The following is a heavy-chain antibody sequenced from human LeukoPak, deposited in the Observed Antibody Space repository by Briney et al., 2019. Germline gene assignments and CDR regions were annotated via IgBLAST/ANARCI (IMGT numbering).Heavy chain of an antibody. CDR3: ARDPPSSSWSDY. Sequence: ASVKVSCKASGYTLTGYYLHWVRQAPGQGLEWMGIINPRGGSTSYAQKFQGRVTMTRDTSTSTVYMELSSLRSEDTAVCYCARDPPSSSWSDYWGQGTLVTVSS. CDR2: INPRGGST. CDR1: GYTLTGYY. V-gene: IGHV1-46*01. D-gene: IGHD6-13*01. J-gene: IGHJ4*02.